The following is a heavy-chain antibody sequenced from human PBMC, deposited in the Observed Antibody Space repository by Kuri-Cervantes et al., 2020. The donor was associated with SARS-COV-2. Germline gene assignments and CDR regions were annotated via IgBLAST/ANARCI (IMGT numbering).Heavy chain of an antibody. CDR3: ARGGAIFDY. D-gene: IGHD1-26*01. CDR2: TYYSGST. J-gene: IGHJ4*02. V-gene: IGHV4-61*01. CDR1: GYSISSGYY. Sequence: GSLRLSCAVSGYSISSGYYWSWIRQPPGKGLEWIGYTYYSGSTNYNPSLKSRVTISVDTSKNQFSLKLSSVTAADTAVYYCARGGAIFDYWGQGTLVTVSS.